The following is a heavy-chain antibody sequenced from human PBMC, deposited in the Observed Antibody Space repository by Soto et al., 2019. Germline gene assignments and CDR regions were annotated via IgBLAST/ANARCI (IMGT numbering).Heavy chain of an antibody. CDR3: ATADVDY. Sequence: GGSLRLSCAVAGYTFGNHWMHWVRQAPGKGLEWVSRMNSDGSIINYADSVKGRFTVSRDNAKNTLYLQMNSLRVEDTAVYYCATADVDYWGPGTLVTVSS. CDR2: MNSDGSII. CDR1: GYTFGNHW. V-gene: IGHV3-74*01. J-gene: IGHJ4*02.